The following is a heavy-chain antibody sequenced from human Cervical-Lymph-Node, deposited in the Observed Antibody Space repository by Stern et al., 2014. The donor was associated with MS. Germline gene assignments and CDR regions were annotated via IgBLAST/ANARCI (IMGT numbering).Heavy chain of an antibody. J-gene: IGHJ4*02. CDR1: GGTLSNAA. CDR2: IIPIFLNA. V-gene: IGHV1-69*06. Sequence: QMQLVQSGAEVKKPGSSVKVSCKASGGTLSNAAISWVRQAPGQGLEWMGGIIPIFLNANYAQKFQGRVTIMVDKSTSIVYMELSRLRADDTAVYYCARDLNDWGQGTLVAVSS. CDR3: ARDLND.